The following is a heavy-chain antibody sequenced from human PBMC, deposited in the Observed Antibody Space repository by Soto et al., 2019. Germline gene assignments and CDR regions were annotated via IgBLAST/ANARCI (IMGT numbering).Heavy chain of an antibody. CDR3: ARSQGSSTSLEIYFYYWYGIDV. J-gene: IGHJ6*02. Sequence: QVQLVQSGAEVKKPWSSVKVSCKASGGTFSSYAISLVRQAPGQGLGWVGGIIPISGTAKYAQKFQGRVTITAGESTSTAYMELSSLRSEDTAVYYCARSQGSSTSLEIYFYYWYGIDVWAQGTTVPVSS. CDR1: GGTFSSYA. V-gene: IGHV1-69*01. D-gene: IGHD2-2*01. CDR2: IIPISGTA.